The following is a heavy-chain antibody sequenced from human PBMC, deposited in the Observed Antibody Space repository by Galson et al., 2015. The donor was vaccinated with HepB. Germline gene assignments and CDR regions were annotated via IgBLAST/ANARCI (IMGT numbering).Heavy chain of an antibody. J-gene: IGHJ4*02. D-gene: IGHD3-22*01. Sequence: ALRLPCAASGFTFSRYAMSWVRQAPGQGLEWVSAISGSGGRAYYADSVKGRFTISRDNSKNTLYLQMNSLRAEDTAVYYCAKDSDSSGYYYLRALYYFDYWGQGTLVTVSS. CDR3: AKDSDSSGYYYLRALYYFDY. CDR2: ISGSGGRA. CDR1: GFTFSRYA. V-gene: IGHV3-23*01.